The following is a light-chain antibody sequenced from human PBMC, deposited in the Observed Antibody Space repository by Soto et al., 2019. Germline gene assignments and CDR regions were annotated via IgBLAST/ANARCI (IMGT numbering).Light chain of an antibody. V-gene: IGKV3-11*01. Sequence: IVLTQSPATLSSSPGEEATLSCRASQSIAIYLAWYQQKSGQSPRLLIYDTSNRAPGIPDRFSGSASGTDFTLTISSLEPEDFAVYYCQQRATWPWTFGQGTAVEIK. J-gene: IGKJ1*01. CDR1: QSIAIY. CDR2: DTS. CDR3: QQRATWPWT.